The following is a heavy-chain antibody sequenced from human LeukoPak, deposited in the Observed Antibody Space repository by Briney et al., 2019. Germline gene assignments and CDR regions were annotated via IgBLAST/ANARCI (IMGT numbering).Heavy chain of an antibody. Sequence: GGSLRLSCAASGFTFSNYYMTWVRQAPGKGLEWVANIKQDGSDKYYVDSVKGRFTISRDNAKNSLYLQMNSLRAEDTAVYYCARDSLGGSYYRHWGQGTLVTVSS. CDR1: GFTFSNYY. V-gene: IGHV3-7*05. J-gene: IGHJ4*02. CDR2: IKQDGSDK. D-gene: IGHD1-26*01. CDR3: ARDSLGGSYYRH.